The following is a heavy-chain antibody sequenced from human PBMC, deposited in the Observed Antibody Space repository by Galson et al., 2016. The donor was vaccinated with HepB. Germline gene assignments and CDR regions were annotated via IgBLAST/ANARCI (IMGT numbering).Heavy chain of an antibody. V-gene: IGHV5-10-1*01. Sequence: QSGAEVKKPGESLRISCYLSGATVTNSWISWVRQVPGKGLEWMGRVDATNSYTFYSPSFQGHVTISADKSINTAYLQWSSLKPSDTAIYFCAETGLTAVGGWFDSWGQGTLVTVSS. CDR3: AETGLTAVGGWFDS. CDR1: GATVTNSW. D-gene: IGHD1-20*01. J-gene: IGHJ5*01. CDR2: VDATNSYT.